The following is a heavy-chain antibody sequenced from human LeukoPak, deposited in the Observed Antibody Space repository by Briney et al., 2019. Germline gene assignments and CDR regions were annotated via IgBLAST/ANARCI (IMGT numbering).Heavy chain of an antibody. D-gene: IGHD1-26*01. CDR3: ARESRERSLDY. J-gene: IGHJ4*02. Sequence: ASVKVSCKASGYTFTSYAMHWVRQAPGQRPEWMGWINAGNGNTKYSQKFQGRVTITRDTSASTAYMELSSLRSDDTAVYYCARESRERSLDYWGQGTLVTVSS. CDR2: INAGNGNT. V-gene: IGHV1-3*01. CDR1: GYTFTSYA.